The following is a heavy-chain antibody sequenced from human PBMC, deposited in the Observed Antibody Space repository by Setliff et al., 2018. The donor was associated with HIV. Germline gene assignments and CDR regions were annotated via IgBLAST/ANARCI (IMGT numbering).Heavy chain of an antibody. CDR3: ASTYYNFWSGQAAYNWFDP. V-gene: IGHV4-39*01. CDR2: LYYSGSP. J-gene: IGHJ5*02. Sequence: PSETLSLTCTVSGGSIASTSSYWGWIRQPPGKGLEWIGTLYYSGSPYYNPSLKSRVTISVDTSKNQFSLKLSSVTAADTAVYYCASTYYNFWSGQAAYNWFDPWGQGTLVTVSS. CDR1: GGSIASTSSY. D-gene: IGHD3-3*01.